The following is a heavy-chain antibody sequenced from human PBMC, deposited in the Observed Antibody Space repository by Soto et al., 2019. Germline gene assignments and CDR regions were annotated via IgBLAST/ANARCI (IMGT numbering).Heavy chain of an antibody. Sequence: GGSLRLSCAASGFTFSSYAMSWVRQAPGKGLEWVSAISGSGGSTYYADSVKGRFTISRDNSKNTLYLQMNSLRAEDTAVYYCAKGLLGYCSSTSCHDDYWGQGTLVTVSS. J-gene: IGHJ4*02. CDR3: AKGLLGYCSSTSCHDDY. CDR2: ISGSGGST. CDR1: GFTFSSYA. D-gene: IGHD2-2*01. V-gene: IGHV3-23*01.